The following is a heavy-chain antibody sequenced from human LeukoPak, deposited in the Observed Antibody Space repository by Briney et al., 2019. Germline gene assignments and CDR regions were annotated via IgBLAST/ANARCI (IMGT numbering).Heavy chain of an antibody. V-gene: IGHV1-2*06. Sequence: ASVKVSCKASGYTFTGYYMHWVRQAPGQGLEWMGRINPNSGGTNYAQKFQGRVTMTRDTSISTAYMELSSLRSEDTAVYYCAREVYYDSSGYYNWGQGTLVTVSS. CDR3: AREVYYDSSGYYN. CDR1: GYTFTGYY. J-gene: IGHJ4*02. CDR2: INPNSGGT. D-gene: IGHD3-22*01.